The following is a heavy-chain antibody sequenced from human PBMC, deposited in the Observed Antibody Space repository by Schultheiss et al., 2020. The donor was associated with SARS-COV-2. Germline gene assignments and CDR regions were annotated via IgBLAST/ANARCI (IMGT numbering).Heavy chain of an antibody. J-gene: IGHJ4*02. D-gene: IGHD6-19*01. V-gene: IGHV2-5*02. CDR2: IYWDDDK. CDR1: GFSLSTSGVG. Sequence: SGPTLVKPTQTLTLTCTFSGFSLSTSGVGVGWIRQPPGKALEWLALIYWDDDKRYSPSLKSRLTITKDTSKNQVVLTMTNMDPVDTATYHCAHSLSSGWNESPPNYWGQGTLVTVSS. CDR3: AHSLSSGWNESPPNY.